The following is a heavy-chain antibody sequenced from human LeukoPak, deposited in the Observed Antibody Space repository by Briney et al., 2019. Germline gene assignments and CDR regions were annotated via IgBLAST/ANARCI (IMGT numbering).Heavy chain of an antibody. Sequence: PGGSLRLSCAASGDPFSASWMHWVRQAPGKGLAWVSHISSDGSIIVYADAVKGRFTISRDNSKNTLYLQMNSLRVDDTSMYYCATNHYYSINIWGQGTTVTVSS. CDR1: GDPFSASW. V-gene: IGHV3-74*01. J-gene: IGHJ6*02. CDR3: ATNHYYSINI. CDR2: ISSDGSII. D-gene: IGHD1-26*01.